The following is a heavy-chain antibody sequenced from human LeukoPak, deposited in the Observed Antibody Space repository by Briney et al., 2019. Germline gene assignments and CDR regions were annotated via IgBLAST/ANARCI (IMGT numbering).Heavy chain of an antibody. D-gene: IGHD3-10*01. V-gene: IGHV4-31*03. CDR1: GDSVTSGGYY. J-gene: IGHJ4*02. CDR3: ARSGLYYPGSGSFDY. Sequence: SQTLSLTCTVSGDSVTSGGYYWNWIRQHPVKGLEWIGYIYYTGSTNYDPSLKSRINISADTSKNQFSLKLKSVTAADTAIYYCARSGLYYPGSGSFDYWGQGALVTVSS. CDR2: IYYTGST.